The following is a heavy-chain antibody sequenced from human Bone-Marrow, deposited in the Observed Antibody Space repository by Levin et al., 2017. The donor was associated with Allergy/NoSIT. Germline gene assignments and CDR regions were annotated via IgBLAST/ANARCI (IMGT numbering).Heavy chain of an antibody. CDR3: VKGTSAQLWDSPPSDY. D-gene: IGHD1-1*01. Sequence: LSLTCAASGFSFDHYAMHWVRQPPGKGLEWVSGLSWNSVVIGYADSVKGRFTISRDNAKNSLYLQMNSLRDEDTAFYFCVKGTSAQLWDSPPSDYWGQGALVTVSS. CDR1: GFSFDHYA. CDR2: LSWNSVVI. J-gene: IGHJ4*02. V-gene: IGHV3-9*01.